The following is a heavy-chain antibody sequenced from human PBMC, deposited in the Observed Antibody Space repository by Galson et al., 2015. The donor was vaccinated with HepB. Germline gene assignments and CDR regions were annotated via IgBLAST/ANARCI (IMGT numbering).Heavy chain of an antibody. CDR3: ARDLTYYYDSSGHDLFDY. J-gene: IGHJ4*02. V-gene: IGHV1-2*02. CDR2: INPNSGGT. D-gene: IGHD3-22*01. CDR1: GYTFTGYY. Sequence: SVKVSCKTSGYTFTGYYMHWVRQAPGQGLEWMGWINPNSGGTNYAQKFQGRVTMTRDTSISTAYMELSRLRSDDTAVYYCARDLTYYYDSSGHDLFDYWGQGTLVTVSS.